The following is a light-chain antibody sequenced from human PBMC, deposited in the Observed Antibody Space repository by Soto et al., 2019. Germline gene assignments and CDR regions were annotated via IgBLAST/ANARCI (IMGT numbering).Light chain of an antibody. V-gene: IGKV1-27*01. J-gene: IGKJ1*01. Sequence: DIQMTQSPSSLSASVGDRVTITCRASQGISNYLAWYQQKPGKVPKLLIYAASTLQSGVPSRFSGSGSGTDFTLTISSLQPEXXXTXXCQKYNSAPRTFGQGTKVEIK. CDR3: QKYNSAPRT. CDR2: AAS. CDR1: QGISNY.